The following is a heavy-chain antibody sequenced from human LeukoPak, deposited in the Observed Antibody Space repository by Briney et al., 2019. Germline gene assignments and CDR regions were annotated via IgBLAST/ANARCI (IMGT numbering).Heavy chain of an antibody. CDR1: GFTFSSYS. V-gene: IGHV3-21*01. D-gene: IGHD4-11*01. CDR2: ISSSSSYI. CDR3: ARLGGYSKSFDY. J-gene: IGHJ4*02. Sequence: AGGSLRLSCAASGFTFSSYSMNWVRQAPGKGREWVSSISSSSSYIYYADSVKGRFTISRDNAKNSLYLQMNSLRAEDTAVYYCARLGGYSKSFDYWGQGTLVTVSS.